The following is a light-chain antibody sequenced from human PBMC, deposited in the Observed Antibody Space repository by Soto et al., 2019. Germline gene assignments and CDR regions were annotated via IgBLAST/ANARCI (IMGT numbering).Light chain of an antibody. V-gene: IGKV1-8*01. CDR3: QQYDNLSLT. J-gene: IGKJ4*01. CDR2: AAS. Sequence: AIRMTQSPSSFSASTGDRVTITCRASQGISSYLAWYQQKPGKAPKLLIYAASTLQSGVPSRFSGSGSGTDFTFTISSLQPEDIATYYCQQYDNLSLTFGGGTKVEIK. CDR1: QGISSY.